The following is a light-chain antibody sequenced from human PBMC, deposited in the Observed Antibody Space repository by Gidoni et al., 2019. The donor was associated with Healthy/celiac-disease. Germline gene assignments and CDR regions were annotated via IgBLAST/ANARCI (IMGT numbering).Light chain of an antibody. Sequence: QSVLTQPPSVSGAPGPSVTISCTGSSSNIGAGYDVHWYQQLPGTAPKLLIYGNSNRPSGVPDRFSGSKSGTSASLAITVLQAEDEADYYCQSYDSSLSGYVFGTGTKVTVL. J-gene: IGLJ1*01. CDR2: GNS. V-gene: IGLV1-40*01. CDR3: QSYDSSLSGYV. CDR1: SSNIGAGYD.